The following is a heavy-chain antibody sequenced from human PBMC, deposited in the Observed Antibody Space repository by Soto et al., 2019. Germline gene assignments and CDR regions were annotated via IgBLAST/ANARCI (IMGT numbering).Heavy chain of an antibody. CDR3: ARDRTYYYDSSGSIAYYYYGMDV. J-gene: IGHJ6*02. D-gene: IGHD3-22*01. V-gene: IGHV1-18*01. CDR2: ISAYNGNT. CDR1: GYTFTSYG. Sequence: ASVKVSCKASGYTFTSYGISWVRQAPGQGLEWMGWISAYNGNTNYAQKLQGRVAMTTDTSTSTAYMELRSLRSDDTAVYYCARDRTYYYDSSGSIAYYYYGMDVWGQGTTVTVYS.